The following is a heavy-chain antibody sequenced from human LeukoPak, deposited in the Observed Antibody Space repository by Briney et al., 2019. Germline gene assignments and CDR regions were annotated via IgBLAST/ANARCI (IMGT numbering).Heavy chain of an antibody. Sequence: KPGRSLRLSCEGSGFTFGDYGVGWFRQAPGKGLQWVTSIRSNTYGGSTEYVPSVKGRFTISRGDSNSIAYLQMNSLKAEDTAIYYCARVSRGGITASWFDPWGQGTLVTVSS. D-gene: IGHD6-13*01. CDR3: ARVSRGGITASWFDP. J-gene: IGHJ5*02. CDR2: IRSNTYGGST. CDR1: GFTFGDYG. V-gene: IGHV3-49*05.